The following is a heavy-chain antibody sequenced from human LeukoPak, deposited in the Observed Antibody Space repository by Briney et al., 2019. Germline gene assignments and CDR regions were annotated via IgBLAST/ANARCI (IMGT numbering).Heavy chain of an antibody. Sequence: PGGSLRLSCAASGFTFSSHSMNWVRQAPGKGLEWVSYISTSSSIILYADSVKGRVTISRDNAKNSLYLQMNSLRAEDTAVYYCARDTCGLGSSTSCYPVLDFWGQGTLVTVSS. D-gene: IGHD2-2*01. CDR2: ISTSSSII. J-gene: IGHJ4*02. V-gene: IGHV3-48*01. CDR1: GFTFSSHS. CDR3: ARDTCGLGSSTSCYPVLDF.